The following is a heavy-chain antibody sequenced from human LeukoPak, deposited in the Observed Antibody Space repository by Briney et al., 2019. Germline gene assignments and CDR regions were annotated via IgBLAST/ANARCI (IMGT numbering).Heavy chain of an antibody. V-gene: IGHV3-23*01. CDR1: GLTFSSYG. CDR3: AKVTDSGSYLADAFDI. Sequence: GGSLRLSCAAPGLTFSSYGMNWVRQAPGKGLEWVSAISGSGDSTYHADSVRGRFTVSRDNSKNTLYLQMKSLSAEDTAVYYCAKVTDSGSYLADAFDIWGHGTVVTVSS. CDR2: ISGSGDST. D-gene: IGHD3-10*01. J-gene: IGHJ3*02.